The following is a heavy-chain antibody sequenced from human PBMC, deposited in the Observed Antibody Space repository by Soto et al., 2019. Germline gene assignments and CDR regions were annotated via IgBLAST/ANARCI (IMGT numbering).Heavy chain of an antibody. V-gene: IGHV1-18*01. J-gene: IGHJ3*02. CDR3: ARDNGGATPSGAFDI. CDR2: ISAYNGNT. CDR1: GYTFTAYN. D-gene: IGHD1-26*01. Sequence: ASVKVSCKAFGYTFTAYNIHCLRQAPGQGLEWMGWISAYNGNTNYAQKLQGRVTMTTDTSTSTAYMELRSLRSDDTAVYYCARDNGGATPSGAFDIWGQGTMVTVSS.